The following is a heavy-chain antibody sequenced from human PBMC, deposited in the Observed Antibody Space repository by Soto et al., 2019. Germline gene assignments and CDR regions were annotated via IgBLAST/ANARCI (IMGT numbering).Heavy chain of an antibody. J-gene: IGHJ4*02. CDR3: AKDTSSGWFSGNFDY. CDR2: ISWNSGSI. D-gene: IGHD6-19*01. V-gene: IGHV3-9*01. CDR1: GFTFDDYA. Sequence: EVQLVESGGGLVQPGRSLRLSCAASGFTFDDYAMHWVRQAPGKSLEWVSGISWNSGSIGYADSVKGRFTISRDNAKNSLFLQMNRLRAEDTALYYCAKDTSSGWFSGNFDYWGQGTLVTVSS.